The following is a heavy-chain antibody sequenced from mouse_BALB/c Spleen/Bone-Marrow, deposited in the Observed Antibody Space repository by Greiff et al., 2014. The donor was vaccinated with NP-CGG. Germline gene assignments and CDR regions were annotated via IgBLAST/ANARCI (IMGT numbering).Heavy chain of an antibody. CDR3: ARGDGQGYAMDH. V-gene: IGHV6-6*02. D-gene: IGHD2-3*01. J-gene: IGHJ4*01. CDR2: IRLKSNKYAT. CDR1: GFTFSNYW. Sequence: VQLKQSGGGLVQPGGSMKLSCVASGFTFSNYWMNWVRQSPEKGLEWVAEIRLKSNKYATHYAESMKGRFTISRDDSKGSIYLQMNNLRVEDTGIYYCARGDGQGYAMDHWGPRTSVTVSS.